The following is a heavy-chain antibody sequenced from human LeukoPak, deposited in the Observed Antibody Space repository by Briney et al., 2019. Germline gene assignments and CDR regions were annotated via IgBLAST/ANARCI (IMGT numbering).Heavy chain of an antibody. CDR1: GFTFSSYS. CDR3: ITEPHDYGDFTFGY. V-gene: IGHV3-15*01. J-gene: IGHJ4*02. Sequence: GGSLRLSCAASGFTFSSYSMNWVRQAPGKGLEWVGRISSKSDGGTTDYAAPVKGRFTISRDDSTNTLSLQMSGLKAEDTALYFCITEPHDYGDFTFGYWGQGTLVTVSS. D-gene: IGHD4-17*01. CDR2: ISSKSDGGTT.